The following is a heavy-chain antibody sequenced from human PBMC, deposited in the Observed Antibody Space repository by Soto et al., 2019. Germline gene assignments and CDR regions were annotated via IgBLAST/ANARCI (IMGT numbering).Heavy chain of an antibody. D-gene: IGHD3-16*01. V-gene: IGHV3-23*01. CDR1: GFTFSSYA. Sequence: GGSLRLSCAASGFTFSSYAMSWVRQAPGKGLEWVSAISGSGGSTYYADSVKGRFTISRDNSKNKLYLQMDSLRAEDTAVYYCAKTLRGDRETFDYWGQGPLVTVSS. J-gene: IGHJ4*02. CDR3: AKTLRGDRETFDY. CDR2: ISGSGGST.